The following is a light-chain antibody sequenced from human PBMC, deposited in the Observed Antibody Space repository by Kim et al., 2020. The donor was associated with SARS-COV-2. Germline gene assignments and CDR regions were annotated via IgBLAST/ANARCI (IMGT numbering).Light chain of an antibody. J-gene: IGLJ2*01. Sequence: SSELTQDPAVSVALGQTVRITCQGDSLRSYYTSWYQQKPGQAPIVVVYGKNNRPSGISDRFSGSSSGNTASLTITGTQAGDEADYYCNSRDNNDYVLFGG. CDR3: NSRDNNDYVL. V-gene: IGLV3-19*01. CDR2: GKN. CDR1: SLRSYY.